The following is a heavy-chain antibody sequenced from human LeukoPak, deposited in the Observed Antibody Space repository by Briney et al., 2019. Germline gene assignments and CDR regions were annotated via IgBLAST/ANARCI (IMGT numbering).Heavy chain of an antibody. CDR1: GSSISSVSNDY. D-gene: IGHD5-18*01. V-gene: IGHV4-61*01. CDR2: IYFTGNT. J-gene: IGHJ3*02. CDR3: AREQTVDTAMVSFSAGAFDI. Sequence: KASETLSLTCTVSGSSISSVSNDYWTWIRQSPGKGLEWIGYIYFTGNTNYNPSLKSRVTMSLDSPKNQFSLKLTSVTAADTGVYYCAREQTVDTAMVSFSAGAFDIWGQGTMVTVSS.